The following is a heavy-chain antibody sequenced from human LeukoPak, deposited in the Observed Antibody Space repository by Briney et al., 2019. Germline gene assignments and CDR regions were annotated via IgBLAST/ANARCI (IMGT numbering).Heavy chain of an antibody. Sequence: GGSLRLSCAASGFTFSSYAMSWVRQAPGKGLEWVSAISGSGGSTYYADSVKGRFTISRDNSKNTLYLQMNSLRAEDTAVYYCAKDRNIVVVPAAPNWFDPWGQGTLVTVSS. V-gene: IGHV3-23*01. CDR1: GFTFSSYA. CDR2: ISGSGGST. J-gene: IGHJ5*02. CDR3: AKDRNIVVVPAAPNWFDP. D-gene: IGHD2-2*01.